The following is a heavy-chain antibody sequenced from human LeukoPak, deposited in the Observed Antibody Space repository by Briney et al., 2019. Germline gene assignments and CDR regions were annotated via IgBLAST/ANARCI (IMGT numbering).Heavy chain of an antibody. CDR1: GFTFSSYT. CDR2: ITSNGGSA. CDR3: VIVRGYFDSSGSDY. D-gene: IGHD3-9*01. V-gene: IGHV3-64D*06. J-gene: IGHJ4*02. Sequence: GGSLRLSCSASGFTFSSYTIHWVRHAPGKGLEFVSAITSNGGSAYYADSVKGRFTISRDNSKNTVYLQMSSLRAEDTAVYYCVIVRGYFDSSGSDYWGQGTLVTVSS.